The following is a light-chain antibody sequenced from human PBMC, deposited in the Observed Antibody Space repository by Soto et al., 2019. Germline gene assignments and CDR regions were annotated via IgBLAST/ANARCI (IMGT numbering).Light chain of an antibody. CDR1: QSVSSNY. J-gene: IGKJ1*01. Sequence: DIVLTQSPGTLSLSPGERATLSCRASQSVSSNYLAWYQQKPGQAPRLLIYDASTRATGIPARFSGSGSGTEFTLTSSSLQSEDFAVYYCQQFNNWPRTFGQGTKVDIK. V-gene: IGKV3-15*01. CDR2: DAS. CDR3: QQFNNWPRT.